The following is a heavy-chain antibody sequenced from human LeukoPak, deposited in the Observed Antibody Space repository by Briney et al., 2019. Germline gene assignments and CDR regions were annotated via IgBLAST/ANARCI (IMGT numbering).Heavy chain of an antibody. V-gene: IGHV4-4*07. CDR1: GGSISSYY. CDR2: IYTNGST. CDR3: ARDFVRFGESPLSYYYNYMDV. D-gene: IGHD3-10*01. Sequence: SETLSLTCTVSGGSISSYYWSWIRQTAGKGLEWIGRIYTNGSTNYNPSLKSRVTMSVDASKNQFSLKLSSVTAADTAVYYCARDFVRFGESPLSYYYNYMDVWGKGTTVTISS. J-gene: IGHJ6*03.